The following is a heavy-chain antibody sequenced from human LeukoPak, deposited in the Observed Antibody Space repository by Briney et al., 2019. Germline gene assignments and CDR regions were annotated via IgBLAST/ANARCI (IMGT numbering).Heavy chain of an antibody. CDR1: GYTFTSYY. CDR2: INPSGGGT. D-gene: IGHD3-22*01. CDR3: ARAYYYDSSGYYRYYFDY. Sequence: ASVKVSCKASGYTFTSYYMHWVRQAPGQGLEWMGIINPSGGGTSYAQKFQGRVTMTRDTSTSTVYMELSSLRSEDTAVYYCARAYYYDSSGYYRYYFDYWGQGTLVTVSS. J-gene: IGHJ4*02. V-gene: IGHV1-46*01.